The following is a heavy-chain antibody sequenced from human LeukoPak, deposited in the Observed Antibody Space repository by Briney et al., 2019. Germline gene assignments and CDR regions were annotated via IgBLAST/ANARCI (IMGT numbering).Heavy chain of an antibody. CDR1: GGTFSSYA. J-gene: IGHJ6*02. D-gene: IGHD4-23*01. Sequence: GASVKVSCKASGGTFSSYAISWVRQAPGQGLEWMGRIIPILGIANYAQKFQGRVTITADKSTSTAYMELSSLRSEDTAVYYCARDCRGRYGGGYYYRMDVRGQGNPV. V-gene: IGHV1-69*04. CDR3: ARDCRGRYGGGYYYRMDV. CDR2: IIPILGIA.